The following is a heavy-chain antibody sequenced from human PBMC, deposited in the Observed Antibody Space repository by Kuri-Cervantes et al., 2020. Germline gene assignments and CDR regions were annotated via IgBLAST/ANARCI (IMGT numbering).Heavy chain of an antibody. CDR1: GFTFSSYA. J-gene: IGHJ4*02. CDR3: ARGVVVPAAEYYFDY. D-gene: IGHD2-2*01. Sequence: GESLKIYCAASGFTFSSYAMHWVRQAPGKGLEWVAVISYDGSNKYYADSVKGRFTISRDNSKNTLYLQMNSLRAEDTAVYYCARGVVVPAAEYYFDYWGQGTLVTVSS. CDR2: ISYDGSNK. V-gene: IGHV3-30-3*01.